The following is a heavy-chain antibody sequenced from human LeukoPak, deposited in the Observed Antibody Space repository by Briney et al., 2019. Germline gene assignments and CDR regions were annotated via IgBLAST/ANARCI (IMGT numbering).Heavy chain of an antibody. CDR1: GYTFTSSG. CDR3: ARFDYYDSSGYYYGY. J-gene: IGHJ4*02. D-gene: IGHD3-22*01. Sequence: ASVKVSCKASGYTFTSSGISWVRQAPGQGLELMGWSSAYNGNTNYAQKLQGRVTMTTDTSTSTAYMELRSLRSDDTAVYYCARFDYYDSSGYYYGYWGQGTLVTVSS. V-gene: IGHV1-18*01. CDR2: SSAYNGNT.